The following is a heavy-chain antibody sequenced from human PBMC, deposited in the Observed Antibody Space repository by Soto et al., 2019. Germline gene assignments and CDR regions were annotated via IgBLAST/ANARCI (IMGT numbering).Heavy chain of an antibody. Sequence: QLQLQESGPGLVKPSETLSLTCTVSGGSISSSSYYWGWIRQPPGKGLEWIGSIYYSGSTYYNPSLKSRVTISVDTSKNPCSLKLRSVTAADTAVYYGATGGGSSGWYVGYWGQGTLVTVSS. J-gene: IGHJ4*02. D-gene: IGHD6-13*01. V-gene: IGHV4-39*01. CDR1: GGSISSSSYY. CDR3: ATGGGSSGWYVGY. CDR2: IYYSGST.